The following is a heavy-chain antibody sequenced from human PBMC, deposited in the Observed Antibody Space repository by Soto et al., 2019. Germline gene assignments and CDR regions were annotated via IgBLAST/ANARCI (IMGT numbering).Heavy chain of an antibody. CDR3: TRDRAGVLMVYAIPVVGGCYYMDV. J-gene: IGHJ6*03. Sequence: SLRLSCTASGFTFGDYAMSWFRQAPGKGLEWVGFIRSKAYGGTTEYAASVKGRFTISRDDSKSIAYLQMNSLKTEDTAVYYCTRDRAGVLMVYAIPVVGGCYYMDVWGKGTTVTVSS. D-gene: IGHD2-8*01. CDR2: IRSKAYGGTT. CDR1: GFTFGDYA. V-gene: IGHV3-49*03.